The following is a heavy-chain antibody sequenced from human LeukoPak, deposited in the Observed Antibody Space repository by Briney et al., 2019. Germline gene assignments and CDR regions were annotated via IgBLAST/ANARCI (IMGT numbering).Heavy chain of an antibody. J-gene: IGHJ5*02. CDR3: ARAHSSSWYGSRDP. D-gene: IGHD6-13*01. Sequence: SVTVSCKASGGTFSSYAISWVRQAPGQGLEWMGRIIPILGIANYAQKFQGRVTITADKSTSTAYMELSSLRSEDTAVYYCARAHSSSWYGSRDPWGRGTLVTVSS. V-gene: IGHV1-69*04. CDR1: GGTFSSYA. CDR2: IIPILGIA.